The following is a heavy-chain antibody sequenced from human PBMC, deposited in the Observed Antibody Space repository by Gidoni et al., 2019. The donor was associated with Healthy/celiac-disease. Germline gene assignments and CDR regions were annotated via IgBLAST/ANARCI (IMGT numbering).Heavy chain of an antibody. D-gene: IGHD4-4*01. Sequence: EVQLVESGGGLVQPGGSLRLSCSASAFTFSSYAMHWVRQAPGKGLEYVSAISSNGGSTYYADSVKGRFTISRDNSKNTLYLQMSSRRAEDTAVYYGVKATYSNYGPHFDYWGQGTLVTVSS. CDR3: VKATYSNYGPHFDY. V-gene: IGHV3-64D*06. J-gene: IGHJ4*02. CDR1: AFTFSSYA. CDR2: ISSNGGST.